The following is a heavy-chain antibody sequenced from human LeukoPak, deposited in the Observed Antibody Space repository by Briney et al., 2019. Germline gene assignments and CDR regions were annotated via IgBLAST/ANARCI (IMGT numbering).Heavy chain of an antibody. J-gene: IGHJ3*02. D-gene: IGHD4-17*01. Sequence: ASVRVSCKASGYTFTGYYMHWVRQAPGQGLEWMGWINPNSGGTNYAQTFQGWVTMTRDTSISTAYMELSRLRSDDTAVYYCAREGTVTTADAFDIWGQGTMVTVSS. V-gene: IGHV1-2*04. CDR1: GYTFTGYY. CDR3: AREGTVTTADAFDI. CDR2: INPNSGGT.